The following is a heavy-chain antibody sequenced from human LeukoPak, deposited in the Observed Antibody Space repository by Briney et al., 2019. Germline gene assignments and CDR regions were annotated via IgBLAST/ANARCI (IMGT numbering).Heavy chain of an antibody. CDR2: IYSGGTT. CDR3: AKGKHIAVAEN. V-gene: IGHV3-53*01. J-gene: IGHJ4*02. D-gene: IGHD6-19*01. Sequence: GGSLRLSCAASGFTFSSYSMNWVRQAPGKGLEWVSVIYSGGTTYYADSVKGRFTISRDNSKNTLYLQMNSLRAEDTAVYYCAKGKHIAVAENWGQGTLVTVSS. CDR1: GFTFSSYS.